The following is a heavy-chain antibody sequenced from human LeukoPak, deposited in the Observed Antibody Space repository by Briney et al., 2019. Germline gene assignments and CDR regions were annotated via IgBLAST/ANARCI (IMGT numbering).Heavy chain of an antibody. CDR1: GGSFSGYY. D-gene: IGHD2-2*01. CDR2: INHSGST. V-gene: IGHV4-34*01. Sequence: SETLSLTCAVYGGSFSGYYWSWIRQPPGKGLEWIGEINHSGSTNYNPSLKSRVTISVDTSKNQFSLKLSSVTAADTAVYYCARVRGYCSSTSCYYYYGMDVWGQGTTVTVSS. J-gene: IGHJ6*02. CDR3: ARVRGYCSSTSCYYYYGMDV.